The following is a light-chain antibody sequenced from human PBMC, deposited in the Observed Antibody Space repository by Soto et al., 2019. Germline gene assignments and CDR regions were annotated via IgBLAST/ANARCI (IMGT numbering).Light chain of an antibody. CDR3: QQSYSTLSYT. CDR2: AAS. CDR1: QSISSY. J-gene: IGKJ2*01. Sequence: DIQMTQSPSSLSASVGDRVTITCRASQSISSYLNWYQQQPGKAPKLLIYAASSLQSGVPSRFSDSRSGTDFTLTISSLQPEDFATYYCQQSYSTLSYTFGRGNKLEIK. V-gene: IGKV1-39*01.